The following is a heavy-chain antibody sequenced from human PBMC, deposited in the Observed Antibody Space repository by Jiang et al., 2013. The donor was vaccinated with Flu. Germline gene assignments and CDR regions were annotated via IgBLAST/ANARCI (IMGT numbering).Heavy chain of an antibody. V-gene: IGHV3-23*01. CDR3: AKHPRLLPAPYYFDY. J-gene: IGHJ4*02. CDR2: ISGSGGAT. CDR1: GFSFSSYA. D-gene: IGHD3-3*01. Sequence: QLLESGGGLVQPGGSLRLSCAASGFSFSSYAVTWVRQAPGKGLECVSSISGSGGATYYADSVKGRFTISRDNSKSTLYLQMNSLRAEDTAVYYCAKHPRLLPAPYYFDYWGQGTLVTVSS.